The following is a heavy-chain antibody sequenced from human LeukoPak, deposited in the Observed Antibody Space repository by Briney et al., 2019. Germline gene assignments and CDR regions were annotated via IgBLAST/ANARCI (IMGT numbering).Heavy chain of an antibody. CDR3: AIQRIVQNWFDP. Sequence: VASVKVSCTASGGTFSSYALSWVRQAPGQGLEWMGGIIPIFGTANYAQKFQGRVTITADESTSTAYMELSSLRSEDTAVYYCAIQRIVQNWFDPWGQGTLVTVSS. CDR2: IIPIFGTA. CDR1: GGTFSSYA. D-gene: IGHD2/OR15-2a*01. V-gene: IGHV1-69*13. J-gene: IGHJ5*02.